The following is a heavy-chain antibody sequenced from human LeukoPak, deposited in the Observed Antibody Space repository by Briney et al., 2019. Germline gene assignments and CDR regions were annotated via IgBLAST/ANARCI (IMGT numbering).Heavy chain of an antibody. V-gene: IGHV3-64*01. Sequence: TGGSLRLSCAASGFIFSSYDMHWVRQATGKGLEYVSDISSNGGSTHYANSVKGSFHIYRDNSKNTLYLNMGRLSAEDMAVYYGANGLASGSTWFGAEFDYWGQGTLVSVSS. D-gene: IGHD6-13*01. J-gene: IGHJ4*02. CDR2: ISSNGGST. CDR3: ANGLASGSTWFGAEFDY. CDR1: GFIFSSYD.